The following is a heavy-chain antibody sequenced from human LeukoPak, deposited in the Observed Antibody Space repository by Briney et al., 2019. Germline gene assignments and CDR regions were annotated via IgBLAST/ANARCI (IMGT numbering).Heavy chain of an antibody. CDR1: GFTFSSYG. CDR3: AKDRYDSSGFDY. J-gene: IGHJ4*02. D-gene: IGHD3-22*01. CDR2: ISYDGSNK. Sequence: GRSLRLSCAASGFTFSSYGMHWVRQAPGKGLEWVAVISYDGSNKYYADSVKGRFTISRNNSKNTLYLQMNSLRAEDTAVYYCAKDRYDSSGFDYWGQGTLVTVSS. V-gene: IGHV3-30*18.